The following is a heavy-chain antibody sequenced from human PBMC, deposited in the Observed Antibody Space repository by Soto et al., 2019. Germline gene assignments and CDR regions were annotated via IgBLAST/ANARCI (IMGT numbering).Heavy chain of an antibody. Sequence: ASVKVSCKASGYTFTGYYMHWVRQAPGQGLEWMGWINPNSGGTNYAQKFQGRVTMTRDTSISTAYMELSRLRSDDTAVYYCARDSRGLREQWLVFPSAMDVWGQGTTVTVSS. V-gene: IGHV1-2*02. CDR3: ARDSRGLREQWLVFPSAMDV. CDR1: GYTFTGYY. CDR2: INPNSGGT. J-gene: IGHJ6*02. D-gene: IGHD6-19*01.